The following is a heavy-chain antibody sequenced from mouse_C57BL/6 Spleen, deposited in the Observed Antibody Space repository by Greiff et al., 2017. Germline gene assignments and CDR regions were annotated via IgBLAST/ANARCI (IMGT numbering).Heavy chain of an antibody. J-gene: IGHJ4*01. CDR1: GYSFTDYN. D-gene: IGHD4-1*01. Sequence: VQLQQSGPELVKPGASVKISCKASGYSFTDYNMNWVKQSNGKSLEWIGVINPNYGTTSYNQKFKGKATLTVDQSSSTAYMQLNSLTSEDSAVYYCVTLYNWDGDAIDYWGQGTSVTVSS. CDR3: VTLYNWDGDAIDY. V-gene: IGHV1-39*01. CDR2: INPNYGTT.